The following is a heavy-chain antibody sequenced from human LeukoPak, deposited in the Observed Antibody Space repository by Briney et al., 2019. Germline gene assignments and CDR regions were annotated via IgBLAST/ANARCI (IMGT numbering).Heavy chain of an antibody. V-gene: IGHV3-7*01. D-gene: IGHD5-18*01. J-gene: IGHJ6*04. CDR3: ARGVDTTMAPADV. Sequence: GSLRLSCAASGCTFSNYWMSWVRQAPGKGLEWVANIKQDGREKYYVDSVKGQFTISRDNAKNSLYLQMNSLRAEDTAVYYCARGVDTTMAPADVWGKGTTVTVSS. CDR2: IKQDGREK. CDR1: GCTFSNYW.